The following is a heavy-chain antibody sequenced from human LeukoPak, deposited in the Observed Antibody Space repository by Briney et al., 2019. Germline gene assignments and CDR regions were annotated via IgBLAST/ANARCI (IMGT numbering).Heavy chain of an antibody. D-gene: IGHD6-19*01. CDR2: IYYSGST. V-gene: IGHV4-59*08. CDR1: GGSISNYY. CDR3: ASASSSSGWPTIDY. J-gene: IGHJ4*02. Sequence: SETLSLTRTVSGGSISNYYWSWIRQPPGKGLEWIGYIYYSGSTNYNPSLKSPVTISVDTSKNQFSLKLSSVTAADSAVYYCASASSSSGWPTIDYWGQGTLVTVSS.